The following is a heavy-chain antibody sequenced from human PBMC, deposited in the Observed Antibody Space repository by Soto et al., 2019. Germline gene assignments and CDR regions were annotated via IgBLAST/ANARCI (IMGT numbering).Heavy chain of an antibody. D-gene: IGHD1-7*01. CDR3: ARGRYNWNYVGGSWFDP. J-gene: IGHJ5*02. CDR2: INHSGST. Sequence: SETLSLTCAVYGGSFSGYYWSWIRQPPGKGLEWIGEINHSGSTNYNPSLKSRVTISVDTFKNQFSLKLSSVTAADTAVYYCARGRYNWNYVGGSWFDPWGQGTLVTVSS. V-gene: IGHV4-34*01. CDR1: GGSFSGYY.